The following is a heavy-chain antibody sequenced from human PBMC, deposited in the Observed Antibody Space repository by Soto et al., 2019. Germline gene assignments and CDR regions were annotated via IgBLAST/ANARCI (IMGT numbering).Heavy chain of an antibody. CDR2: IIPMFGTA. CDR3: ASGIQLWLRRINNGYSG. CDR1: GGTFSTYA. J-gene: IGHJ4*02. V-gene: IGHV1-69*12. Sequence: QVQLVQSGAEVKKPESSVKVSCKAPGGTFSTYAISWVRQAPGQGREWMGGIIPMFGTANYAQRFQDRVTITADESTNTVYMALRSLRPEDTAVYFCASGIQLWLRRINNGYSGWGQGTLVTVSS. D-gene: IGHD5-18*01.